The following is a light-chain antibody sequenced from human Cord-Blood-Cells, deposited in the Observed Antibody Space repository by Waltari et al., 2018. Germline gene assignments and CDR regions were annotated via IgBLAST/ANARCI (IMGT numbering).Light chain of an antibody. J-gene: IGKJ4*01. Sequence: DIVLTQSPAPLSLSPGERATLSCRARQSVSSYLAWYQQKPGQAPRLLIYDASNRATGIPARFSGSGSGTDFTLTISSLEPEDFAVYYCQQRSNWPPLTFGGGTKVEIK. CDR3: QQRSNWPPLT. CDR2: DAS. CDR1: QSVSSY. V-gene: IGKV3-11*01.